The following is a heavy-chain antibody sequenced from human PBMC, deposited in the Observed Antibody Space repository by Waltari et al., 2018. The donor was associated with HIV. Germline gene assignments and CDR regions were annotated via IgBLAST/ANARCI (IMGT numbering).Heavy chain of an antibody. Sequence: QVQLVESGGGVVHPGRSLRLSCAASGFTFSGYDMHWVRQAPGKGLDLVAVISYDGGNKYYADAVKGRFTISRDNSKNTLYLQMNSLRAEDTAVYYCAKVKPDYGDYLYYFDYWGQGTLATVSS. J-gene: IGHJ4*02. CDR1: GFTFSGYD. V-gene: IGHV3-30*18. CDR2: ISYDGGNK. CDR3: AKVKPDYGDYLYYFDY. D-gene: IGHD4-17*01.